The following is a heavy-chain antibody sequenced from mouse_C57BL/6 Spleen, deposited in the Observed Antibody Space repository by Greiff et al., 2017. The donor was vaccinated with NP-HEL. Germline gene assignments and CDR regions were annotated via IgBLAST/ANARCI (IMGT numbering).Heavy chain of an antibody. V-gene: IGHV1-26*01. CDR3: ARSSSGVSGYWYFDV. J-gene: IGHJ1*03. CDR2: INPNNGGT. Sequence: VQLQQSGPELVKPGASVKISCKASGYTFTDYYMNWVKQSHGKSLEWIGDINPNNGGTSYNQKFKGKATLTVDKSSSTAYMELRSLTSEDSAVYYCARSSSGVSGYWYFDVWGTGTTVTVSS. D-gene: IGHD1-1*01. CDR1: GYTFTDYY.